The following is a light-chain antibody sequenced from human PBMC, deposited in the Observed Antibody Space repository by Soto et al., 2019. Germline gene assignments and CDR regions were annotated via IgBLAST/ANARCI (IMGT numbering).Light chain of an antibody. J-gene: IGKJ1*01. CDR2: ASS. CDR3: EQWGSSLPWT. V-gene: IGKV3-20*01. CDR1: QIISSAY. Sequence: EIVLTQSPGTLSLSPGDRATLSCRASQIISSAYLAWYQQRPGQAPRLRIYASSSSATGIQDRFSGSGSGRDFTLTTIRLEPEDVAVYYCEQWGSSLPWTFGEGTKVEMK.